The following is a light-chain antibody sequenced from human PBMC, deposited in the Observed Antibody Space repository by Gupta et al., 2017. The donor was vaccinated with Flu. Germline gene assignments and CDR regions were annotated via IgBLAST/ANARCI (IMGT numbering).Light chain of an antibody. J-gene: IGLJ1*01. CDR2: DDS. Sequence: SYVLTQPPSVSGAPGQTARITCGGNNIGSKSVHWYQQRPGQAPVLVVYDDSDRPSGIPERFSGSNSGNTATLTISRVEAGDEADYYCQVWDGLSDDPFVFGTGTKVTVL. CDR1: NIGSKS. CDR3: QVWDGLSDDPFV. V-gene: IGLV3-21*02.